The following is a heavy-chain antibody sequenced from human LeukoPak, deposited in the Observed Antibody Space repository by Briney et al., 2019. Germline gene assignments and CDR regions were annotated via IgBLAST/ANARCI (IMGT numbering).Heavy chain of an antibody. J-gene: IGHJ5*02. CDR3: TTHSGNGLRS. CDR1: GLTFTSAW. Sequence: GGSLRLSCATSGLTFTSAWLTWVRQAPGKGLEWVGRIKSKSVGETTDYAAPVKGRFTISRDDSENTLYLQMNSLKTEDTAVYYCTTHSGNGLRSWGQGTLVTVSS. D-gene: IGHD5-12*01. V-gene: IGHV3-15*01. CDR2: IKSKSVGETT.